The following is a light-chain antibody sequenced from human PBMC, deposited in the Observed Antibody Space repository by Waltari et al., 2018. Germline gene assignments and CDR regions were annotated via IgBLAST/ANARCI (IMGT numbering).Light chain of an antibody. Sequence: QSALTQPASVSGSPGQSITTSCTGTSTDVGSYDLVPWYQQHPGKAPKLMIYEVNKRPSGVSHRCSGSRSGNTASLTISGLQAEDEADYHCCSYAGNCTVVFGGGTKLTVL. CDR1: STDVGSYDL. CDR2: EVN. V-gene: IGLV2-23*02. J-gene: IGLJ2*01. CDR3: CSYAGNCTVV.